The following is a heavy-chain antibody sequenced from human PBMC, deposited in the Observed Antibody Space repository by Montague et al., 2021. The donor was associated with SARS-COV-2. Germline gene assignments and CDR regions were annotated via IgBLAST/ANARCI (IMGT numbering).Heavy chain of an antibody. V-gene: IGHV3-13*01. J-gene: IGHJ3*01. CDR1: GFIFKDFD. CDR2: IFTEGDS. D-gene: IGHD2-2*01. Sequence: SLRLSCAVSGFIFKDFDMHWVHQVTGRGLEWVAGIFTEGDSYFSDSVKGRFTLSRENAKKSIFLQMNSLSAADTGVYYCVKGGGSTSAAFDFWGRGILVVVSS. CDR3: VKGGGSTSAAFDF.